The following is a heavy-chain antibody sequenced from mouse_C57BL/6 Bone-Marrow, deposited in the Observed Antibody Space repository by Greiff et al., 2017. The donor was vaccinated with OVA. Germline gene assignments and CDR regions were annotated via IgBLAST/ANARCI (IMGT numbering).Heavy chain of an antibody. CDR3: ARDGGNYGGAMDY. D-gene: IGHD2-1*01. CDR1: GYTFTNYW. CDR2: IYPGGGYT. J-gene: IGHJ4*01. Sequence: QVHVKQSGAELVRPGTSVKMSCKASGYTFTNYWIGWAKQRPGHGLEWIGVIYPGGGYTNYNEKFKGKATLTEDKSSSTAYMQFSSLTSEDSAIYYCARDGGNYGGAMDYWGQGTSVTVSS. V-gene: IGHV1-63*01.